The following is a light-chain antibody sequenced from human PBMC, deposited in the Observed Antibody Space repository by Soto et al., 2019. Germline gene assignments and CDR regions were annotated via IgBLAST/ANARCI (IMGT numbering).Light chain of an antibody. CDR2: DNG. CDR3: GTWDTSLSAGV. Sequence: QSVLTQPPSVSAAPGQKVTISCSGSSSNVGSNYVSWYQQLPGTAPKLLIYDNGKRPSGIPDRFSGSKSGTSATLDITALQTGDEADYYCGTWDTSLSAGVFGGGTKVTVL. CDR1: SSNVGSNY. V-gene: IGLV1-51*01. J-gene: IGLJ2*01.